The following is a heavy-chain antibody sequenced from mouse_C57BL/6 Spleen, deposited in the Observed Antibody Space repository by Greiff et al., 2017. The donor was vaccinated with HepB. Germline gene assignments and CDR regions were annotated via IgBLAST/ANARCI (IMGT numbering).Heavy chain of an antibody. Sequence: EVMLVESEGGLVQPGSSMKLSCTASGFTFCDYYMAWVRQFPEKGLEWVANINYDGSSTYYLNSLKSRFIISRDNAKNILYLQMSSLKSEATATYDCARDRGYGYIDVWGTGTTVSVST. CDR3: ARDRGYGYIDV. CDR1: GFTFCDYY. CDR2: INYDGSST. D-gene: IGHD1-1*02. J-gene: IGHJ1*03. V-gene: IGHV5-16*01.